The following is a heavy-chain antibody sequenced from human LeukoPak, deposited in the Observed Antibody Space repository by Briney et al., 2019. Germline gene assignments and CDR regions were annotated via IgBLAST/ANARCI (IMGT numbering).Heavy chain of an antibody. CDR1: GGSISSYY. J-gene: IGHJ5*02. Sequence: PSETLSLTCTVSGGSISSYYWSWIRQPPGKGLEWIGYIYYSGSTNYNPSLKSRVTISVDTSKNQLSLKLSSVTAADTAVYYCARMGGSGSYYRPFDPWGQGTLVTVSS. CDR3: ARMGGSGSYYRPFDP. V-gene: IGHV4-59*12. D-gene: IGHD3-10*01. CDR2: IYYSGST.